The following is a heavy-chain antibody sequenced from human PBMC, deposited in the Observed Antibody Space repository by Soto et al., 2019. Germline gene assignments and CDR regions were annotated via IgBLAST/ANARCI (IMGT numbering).Heavy chain of an antibody. J-gene: IGHJ6*02. Sequence: VQLVQSGAEVKKPGSSVNVSCKASGGTFSRYAISWVRQAPGQGLEWMGGIIPIFGTANYAQKFQGRVTITADESTSTAYMELSSLRSEDTAVYYCARDNAPRGGMDVWGQGTTVTVSS. V-gene: IGHV1-69*01. CDR1: GGTFSRYA. CDR2: IIPIFGTA. CDR3: ARDNAPRGGMDV.